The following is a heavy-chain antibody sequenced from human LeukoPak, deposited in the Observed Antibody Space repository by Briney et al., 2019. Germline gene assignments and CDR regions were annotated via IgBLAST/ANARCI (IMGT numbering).Heavy chain of an antibody. D-gene: IGHD3-22*01. J-gene: IGHJ3*02. CDR2: IYHSGST. CDR3: ARGGDYYDSSPRAFDI. V-gene: IGHV4-30-2*01. Sequence: PSETLSLTCAVSGGSISSGGYSWSWIRQPPGKGLEWIGYIYHSGSTYYNPSLKSRVTISVDRSKNQFSLKLSSVTAADTAVYYCARGGDYYDSSPRAFDIWGQGTMVTVSS. CDR1: GGSISSGGYS.